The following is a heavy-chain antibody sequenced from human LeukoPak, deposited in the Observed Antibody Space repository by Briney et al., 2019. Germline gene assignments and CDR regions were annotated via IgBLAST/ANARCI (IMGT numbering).Heavy chain of an antibody. CDR3: ARYSSTWPYWYFDL. J-gene: IGHJ2*01. D-gene: IGHD6-13*01. Sequence: PSETLSLTCTVSDGSISSYYWSWIRQPPGKGLEWIGNIYNSGSTNYNPSLKSRVTMSVDPSKNQFSLRLSSVTAADTAVYYCARYSSTWPYWYFDLWGRGALVTVSS. CDR1: DGSISSYY. CDR2: IYNSGST. V-gene: IGHV4-59*01.